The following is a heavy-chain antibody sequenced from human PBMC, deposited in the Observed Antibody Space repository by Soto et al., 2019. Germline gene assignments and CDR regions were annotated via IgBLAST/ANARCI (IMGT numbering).Heavy chain of an antibody. CDR2: ISYDGSNK. J-gene: IGHJ6*01. CDR3: AKDRYYGSGIYVVLVVHADSYFFGMAV. Sequence: QVQLVESGGGVVQPGRSLRLSCAATGFTFSSYGMHWVRQAPGKGLEWVAVISYDGSNKYYADSVKGRFTISRDNSKNPLYLQMNSLRAEDTAVYYCAKDRYYGSGIYVVLVVHADSYFFGMAVWVLGFTVTVFS. CDR1: GFTFSSYG. D-gene: IGHD3-10*01. V-gene: IGHV3-30*18.